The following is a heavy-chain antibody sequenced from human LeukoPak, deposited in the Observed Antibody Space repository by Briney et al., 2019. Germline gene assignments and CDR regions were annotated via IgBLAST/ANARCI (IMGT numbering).Heavy chain of an antibody. V-gene: IGHV5-51*01. CDR1: GYSFTSYW. CDR2: IYPGDSDT. Sequence: PGESLQISCKGSGYSFTSYWIGWVRQMPGKGLEWMGIIYPGDSDTRYSPSFQGQVTISADKSISTAYLQWSSLKASDTAMYYCARSEAAVRIAEYFQHWGQGTLVTVSS. D-gene: IGHD6-13*01. J-gene: IGHJ1*01. CDR3: ARSEAAVRIAEYFQH.